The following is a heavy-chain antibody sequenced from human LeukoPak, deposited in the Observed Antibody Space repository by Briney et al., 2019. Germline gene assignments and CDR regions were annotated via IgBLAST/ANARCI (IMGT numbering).Heavy chain of an antibody. CDR2: TYYRSKWYN. V-gene: IGHV6-1*01. J-gene: IGHJ4*02. D-gene: IGHD6-13*01. CDR3: ARERGSSSWYLAIYFDY. Sequence: SQTLSLTCAISGDSVSSKSAAWNWIRQSPSRGLEWLGRTYYRSKWYNDYAVSVKSRITINPDTSKNQFSLQLNSVTPEDTAVYYCARERGSSSWYLAIYFDYWGQGTLVTVSS. CDR1: GDSVSSKSAA.